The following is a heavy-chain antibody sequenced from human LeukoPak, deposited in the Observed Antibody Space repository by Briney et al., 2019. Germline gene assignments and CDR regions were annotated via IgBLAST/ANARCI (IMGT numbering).Heavy chain of an antibody. V-gene: IGHV5-10-1*01. J-gene: IGHJ5*02. D-gene: IGHD2-2*01. CDR3: ARLDPFDCSSISCPDSNWFDP. CDR2: IGPRDSYT. CDR1: GYTFTSYW. Sequence: GESLRISCKGSGYTFTSYWISWVRQMPGKGLEWMGRIGPRDSYTNYSPSFQGHVTISADKSISTAYLQWSSLKASDTALYYCARLDPFDCSSISCPDSNWFDPWGQGTLVTVSS.